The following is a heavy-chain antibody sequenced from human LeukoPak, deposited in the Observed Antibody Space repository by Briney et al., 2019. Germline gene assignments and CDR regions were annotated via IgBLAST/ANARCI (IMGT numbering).Heavy chain of an antibody. CDR1: GFTFSDYY. V-gene: IGHV3-23*01. CDR3: ANIHVSAG. Sequence: GGSLRLSCAASGFTFSDYYMSWIRQAPGRGLEWVSASGSGGSTYYADSVKGRFTISRDNSQSKVYLQMDSLRAEDTALYFCANIHVSAGWGQGTQVIVSS. J-gene: IGHJ4*02. CDR2: SGSGGST. D-gene: IGHD2-21*01.